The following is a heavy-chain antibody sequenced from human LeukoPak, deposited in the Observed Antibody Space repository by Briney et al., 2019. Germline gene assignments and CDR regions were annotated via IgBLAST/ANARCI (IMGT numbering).Heavy chain of an antibody. CDR1: GFTFDDYA. V-gene: IGHV3-9*01. CDR3: AKGAAAGIFDWFDP. CDR2: ISWNSDSI. Sequence: GGSLRLSCAASGFTFDDYAMHWVRHAPGKGLEWVSGISWNSDSIGYADSVKGRFTISRDNAKNSLYLQMNSLRAEDTALYYCAKGAAAGIFDWFDPWGQGTLVTVSS. J-gene: IGHJ5*02. D-gene: IGHD6-13*01.